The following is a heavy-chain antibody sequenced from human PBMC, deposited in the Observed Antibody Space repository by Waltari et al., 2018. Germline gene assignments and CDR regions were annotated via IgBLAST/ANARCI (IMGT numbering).Heavy chain of an antibody. Sequence: QVQLQQWGAGLLKPSETLSLTCAVYGGSFSGYYLSWSRQPPGKGLEWIGEINHSGSTNYNPSLKSRVTISVDTSKNQFSLKLSSVTAADTAVYYCARGGGGYYKALDYWGQGTLVTVSS. CDR2: INHSGST. CDR3: ARGGGGYYKALDY. V-gene: IGHV4-34*01. D-gene: IGHD3-10*01. J-gene: IGHJ4*02. CDR1: GGSFSGYY.